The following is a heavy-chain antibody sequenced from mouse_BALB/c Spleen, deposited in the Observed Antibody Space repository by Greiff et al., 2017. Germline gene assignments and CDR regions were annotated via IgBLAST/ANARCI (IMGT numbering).Heavy chain of an antibody. J-gene: IGHJ3*01. CDR3: TRGYDLAWFAY. Sequence: VQLQQPGAELVRPGASVKLSCKASGYTFTSYWINWVKQRPGQGLEWIGNIYPSDSYTNYNQKFKDKATLTVDKSSSTAYMQLSSPTSEDSAVYYCTRGYDLAWFAYWGQGTLVTVSA. D-gene: IGHD2-14*01. CDR1: GYTFTSYW. CDR2: IYPSDSYT. V-gene: IGHV1-69*02.